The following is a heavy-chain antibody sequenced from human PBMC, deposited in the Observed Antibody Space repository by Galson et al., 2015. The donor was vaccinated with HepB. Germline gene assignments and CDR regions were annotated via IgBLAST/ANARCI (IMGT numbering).Heavy chain of an antibody. Sequence: SLRLSCAASGFTFSSYGMHWVRQAPGKGLEWVAVIAYDESSKYYAVSVKGRFTISRDTSKNTLYLQMISLRAEDTAMYYCAKGRLYSSICLFDSWGQGTLVTVSS. CDR2: IAYDESSK. CDR1: GFTFSSYG. J-gene: IGHJ4*02. D-gene: IGHD6-13*01. V-gene: IGHV3-30*18. CDR3: AKGRLYSSICLFDS.